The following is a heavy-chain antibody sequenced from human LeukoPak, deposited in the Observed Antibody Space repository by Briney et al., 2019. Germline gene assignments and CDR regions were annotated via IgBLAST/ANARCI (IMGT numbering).Heavy chain of an antibody. CDR3: ARSGIWGTNDAFDI. CDR2: IKQDGSEK. D-gene: IGHD3-16*01. J-gene: IGHJ3*02. V-gene: IGHV3-7*03. Sequence: GGSLRLSCAASGFTFSSYRMSWVRQAPGKGLEWVANIKQDGSEKYYVDSVKGRFTISRDNAKNSLYLQMNSLRAEDTAVYYCARSGIWGTNDAFDIWGQGTMVTVSS. CDR1: GFTFSSYR.